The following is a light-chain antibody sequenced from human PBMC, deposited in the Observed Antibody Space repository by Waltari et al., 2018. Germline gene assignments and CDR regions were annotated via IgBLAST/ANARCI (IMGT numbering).Light chain of an antibody. CDR2: GAS. CDR3: QQYNNWPLL. V-gene: IGKV3-15*01. Sequence: EIVMTQSPATLSVSPGERATLSCRASQSVGSNLAWYQQKPGQASRLLFYGASTRATGIPARFSGSGSGTEFTLTINSMQSEDFAVYYCQQYNNWPLLFGQGTKVEIK. J-gene: IGKJ1*01. CDR1: QSVGSN.